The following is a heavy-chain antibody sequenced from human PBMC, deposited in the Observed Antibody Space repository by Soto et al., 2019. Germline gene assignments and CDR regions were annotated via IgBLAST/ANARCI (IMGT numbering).Heavy chain of an antibody. D-gene: IGHD4-17*01. Sequence: PGGSLRLSCAVSGFICSSYDMSWVRQAPGKGLEWVSTILVGGSPHYEDSVKGRFTISRDTSKNTLYLQMNSLRAEDTAVYYCAKDPYKKTTVTYFDSWGQGTLVTVSS. V-gene: IGHV3-23*01. CDR1: GFICSSYD. J-gene: IGHJ4*02. CDR3: AKDPYKKTTVTYFDS. CDR2: ILVGGSP.